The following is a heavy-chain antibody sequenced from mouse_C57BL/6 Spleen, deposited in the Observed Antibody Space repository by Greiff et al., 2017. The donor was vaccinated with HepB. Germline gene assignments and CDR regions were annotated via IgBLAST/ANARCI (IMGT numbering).Heavy chain of an antibody. V-gene: IGHV3-6*01. CDR2: ISYDGSN. CDR3: ARAIPEFAY. Sequence: EVQLQESGPGLVKPSQSLSLTCSVTGYSITSGYYWNWIRQFPGNKLEWMGYISYDGSNNYNPSLQNRISITRDTSKNQFFLKLNSVTTEDTATYYCARAIPEFAYWGQGTLVTVSA. CDR1: GYSITSGYY. J-gene: IGHJ3*01.